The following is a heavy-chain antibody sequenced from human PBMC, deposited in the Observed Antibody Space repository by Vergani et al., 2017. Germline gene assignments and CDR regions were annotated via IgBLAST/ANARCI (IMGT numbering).Heavy chain of an antibody. D-gene: IGHD2-2*02. J-gene: IGHJ4*02. CDR1: GFTFSSYS. CDR3: AKETQDDTVEAPAAIQGTFDN. CDR2: IWSDGSKK. Sequence: VHLVESGGGLVQPGRSLRLSCAASGFTFSSYSMHWVRQAPGKGLEWVAVIWSDGSKKYYGDSVRGRFTISRDNSKNTLYLQMNSLRAEDTAVYYCAKETQDDTVEAPAAIQGTFDNWGQGTLVTVSS. V-gene: IGHV3-33*06.